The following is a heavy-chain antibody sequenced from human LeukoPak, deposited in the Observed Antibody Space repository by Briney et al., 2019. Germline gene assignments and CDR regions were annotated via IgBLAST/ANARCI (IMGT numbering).Heavy chain of an antibody. Sequence: SETLSLNCTVSGASIKTYSWSWIRQPAGKGLEWIGHIYTRGSANYNPSLKSRVTMSVDTSKNQFSLRLSSVTAADTAIYYCAREWHHVFDYWGQGILVTVSS. CDR2: IYTRGSA. D-gene: IGHD5-12*01. CDR3: AREWHHVFDY. V-gene: IGHV4-4*07. CDR1: GASIKTYS. J-gene: IGHJ4*02.